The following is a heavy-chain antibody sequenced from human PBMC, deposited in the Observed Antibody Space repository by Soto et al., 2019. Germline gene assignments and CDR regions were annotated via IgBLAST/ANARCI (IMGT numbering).Heavy chain of an antibody. J-gene: IGHJ4*02. CDR3: ARAHVRLQLGPSAY. CDR1: GYSFTGYF. CDR2: TNPKSGVT. Sequence: QVQLVQSGAEVKKPGASVKVSCKASGYSFTGYFMHWVRQVPGQGLEWMGWTNPKSGVTKYPQKFQGRVTMTRATSISTAYMELTRLRSDDTAVYYYARAHVRLQLGPSAYWGQGTLVTVSS. D-gene: IGHD6-25*01. V-gene: IGHV1-2*02.